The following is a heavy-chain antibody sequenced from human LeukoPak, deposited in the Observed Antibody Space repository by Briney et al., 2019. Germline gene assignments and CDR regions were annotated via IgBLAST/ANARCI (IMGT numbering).Heavy chain of an antibody. Sequence: ASVKVSCKASGYTFIDNYMHWVRQAPGQGLEWMGWINPTSGGTNYAQHFQGRVTMTRGTSISTAYMELRRLRSDDTAVYYCAICSGGSCYPHGMDVWGQGTTVTVS. J-gene: IGHJ6*02. D-gene: IGHD2-15*01. V-gene: IGHV1-2*02. CDR1: GYTFIDNY. CDR3: AICSGGSCYPHGMDV. CDR2: INPTSGGT.